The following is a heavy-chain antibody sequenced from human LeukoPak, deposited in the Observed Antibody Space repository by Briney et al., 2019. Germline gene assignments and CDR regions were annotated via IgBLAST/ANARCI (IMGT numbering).Heavy chain of an antibody. CDR2: ISYDGSNK. D-gene: IGHD3-3*01. J-gene: IGHJ4*02. V-gene: IGHV3-30-3*01. Sequence: GGSLRLSCAASGFTFSSYAMHWVRQAPGKGLEWVAVISYDGSNKYYADSVKGRFTISRDNSKNTLYLQMNSLRAEDTAVYYCARVSLRFLEWLKGYFDYRGQGTLVTVSS. CDR1: GFTFSSYA. CDR3: ARVSLRFLEWLKGYFDY.